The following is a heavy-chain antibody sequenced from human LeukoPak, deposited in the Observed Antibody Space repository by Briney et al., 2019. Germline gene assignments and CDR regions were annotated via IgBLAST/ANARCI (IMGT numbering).Heavy chain of an antibody. Sequence: TSETLSLTCTVSGGSISSYYWSWIRQPPGKGLEWIGYIYYSGSTNYNPSLKSRVTISVDTSKNQFSLKLSSVTAADTAVYYCARGRYFDRLWNHYFDYWGQGTLVTVSS. V-gene: IGHV4-59*01. CDR3: ARGRYFDRLWNHYFDY. CDR1: GGSISSYY. D-gene: IGHD3-9*01. CDR2: IYYSGST. J-gene: IGHJ4*02.